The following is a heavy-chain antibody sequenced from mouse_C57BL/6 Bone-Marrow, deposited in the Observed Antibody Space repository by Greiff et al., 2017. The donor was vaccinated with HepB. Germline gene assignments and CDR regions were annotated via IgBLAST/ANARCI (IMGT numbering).Heavy chain of an antibody. D-gene: IGHD2-2*01. J-gene: IGHJ2*01. V-gene: IGHV1-82*01. Sequence: VKLVESGPELVKPGASVKISCKASGYAFSSSWMNWVKQRPGKGLEWIGRIYPGDGDTNYNGKFMGKATLTADKSSSTAYMQLSSLTSEDSAVYFCARGMIYYGFFDYWGQGTTLTVSS. CDR2: IYPGDGDT. CDR1: GYAFSSSW. CDR3: ARGMIYYGFFDY.